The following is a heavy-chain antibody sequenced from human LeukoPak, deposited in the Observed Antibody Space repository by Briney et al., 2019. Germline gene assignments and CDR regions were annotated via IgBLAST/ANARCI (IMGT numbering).Heavy chain of an antibody. Sequence: GGSLRLSCAASGFTFSSFAMNWVRQAPGKGLEWVSIISGSGDTTHYTDSVKGRFTVSRDNSKNTLYLQMNSLRAEDTAVYYCAKDRTRTQNNWFDPWGQGTLVTVSS. J-gene: IGHJ5*02. V-gene: IGHV3-23*01. CDR2: ISGSGDTT. CDR3: AKDRTRTQNNWFDP. D-gene: IGHD1-7*01. CDR1: GFTFSSFA.